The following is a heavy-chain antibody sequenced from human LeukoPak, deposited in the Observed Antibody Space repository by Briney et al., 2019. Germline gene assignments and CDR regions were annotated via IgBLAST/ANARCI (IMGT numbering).Heavy chain of an antibody. CDR3: ARTLLEYCTNGICYPKNWFDP. CDR1: GYTFTSYY. D-gene: IGHD2-8*01. Sequence: GASVKVSCKASGYTFTSYYMHWVRQAPGQGLEWMGWINPNSGGTNYAQKFQGRVTMTRDTSISTTYMELSGLRSDDTAVYYCARTLLEYCTNGICYPKNWFDPWGQGTLVTVSS. V-gene: IGHV1-2*02. CDR2: INPNSGGT. J-gene: IGHJ5*02.